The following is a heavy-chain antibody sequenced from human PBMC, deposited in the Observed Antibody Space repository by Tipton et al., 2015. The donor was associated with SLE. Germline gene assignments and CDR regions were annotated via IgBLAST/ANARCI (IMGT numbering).Heavy chain of an antibody. Sequence: LRLSCTVSGGSISDNYWSWIRQPPGRGLEWIGYIYNSGSTNYNPSFNSRVTMSVDKSKNQFTLKLSTVTAADTAVYYCAIYSGTLGAFEIWGQGTVVAVSS. CDR1: GGSISDNY. J-gene: IGHJ3*02. CDR2: IYNSGST. D-gene: IGHD1-26*01. V-gene: IGHV4-59*01. CDR3: AIYSGTLGAFEI.